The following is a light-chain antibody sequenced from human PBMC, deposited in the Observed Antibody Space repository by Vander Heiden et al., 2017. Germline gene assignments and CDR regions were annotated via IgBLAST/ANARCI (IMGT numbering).Light chain of an antibody. CDR2: DAS. V-gene: IGKV1-33*01. CDR3: QQYDNLPP. CDR1: QDISNY. J-gene: IGKJ4*01. Sequence: DIQMTHSPSSLSASVGDRVTITCQASQDISNYLNWYQQKPGKAPKLLIYDASNLETGVPSRFSGSGSGTDFTITISSLQAEDIATYYCQQYDNLPPFGGGTKVEIK.